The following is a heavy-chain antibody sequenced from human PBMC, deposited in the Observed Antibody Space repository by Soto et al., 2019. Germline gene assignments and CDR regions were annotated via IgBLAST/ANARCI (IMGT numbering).Heavy chain of an antibody. CDR1: GGSISSYY. D-gene: IGHD3-22*01. CDR2: IYYSGST. CDR3: ARVLSGYRPCDY. Sequence: QVQLQESGPGLVKPSETLSLTCTVSGGSISSYYWSWIRQPPGKGLEWIGYIYYSGSTNYNPSLKSRVTISVDTSKNQFSLKLSSVTAADTAVYYCARVLSGYRPCDYWGQGTLVTVSS. V-gene: IGHV4-59*01. J-gene: IGHJ4*02.